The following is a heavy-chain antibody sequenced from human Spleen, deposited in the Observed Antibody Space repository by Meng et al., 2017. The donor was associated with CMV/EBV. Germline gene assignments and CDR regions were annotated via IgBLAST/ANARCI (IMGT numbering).Heavy chain of an antibody. CDR2: ISSSSSTI. Sequence: GESLKISCAASGFTFSSYSMNWVRQAPGKGLEWVSYISSSSSTIYYADSVKGRFTISRDNSKNTLYLQMNSLRAEDTAVYYCAKGSQRAARPFDYWGQGTLVTVSS. J-gene: IGHJ4*02. CDR1: GFTFSSYS. CDR3: AKGSQRAARPFDY. D-gene: IGHD6-6*01. V-gene: IGHV3-48*01.